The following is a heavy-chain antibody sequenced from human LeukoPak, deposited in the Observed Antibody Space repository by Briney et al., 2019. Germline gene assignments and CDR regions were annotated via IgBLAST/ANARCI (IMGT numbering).Heavy chain of an antibody. CDR1: GFTFSSYG. V-gene: IGHV3-33*06. CDR2: IWYDGSNK. Sequence: GGSLRLSCAASGFTFSSYGMHWVRQAPGKGLEWVAVIWYDGSNKYYADSVKGRFTIPGDNSKNTLYLQMNSLRAEDTAVYYCAKVFALYSSCWSTLDYWGQGTLVTVSS. J-gene: IGHJ4*02. CDR3: AKVFALYSSCWSTLDY. D-gene: IGHD6-19*01.